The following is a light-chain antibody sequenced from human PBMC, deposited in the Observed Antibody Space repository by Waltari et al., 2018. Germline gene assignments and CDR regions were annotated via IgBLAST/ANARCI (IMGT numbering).Light chain of an antibody. V-gene: IGLV2-11*01. CDR2: NVN. CDR1: SSNVGGYNY. J-gene: IGLJ1*01. CDR3: CSYAGGYTYV. Sequence: QSALTQPRSVSGSPGQSVTISCTGSSSNVGGYNYVFWYQHRPGKAPKLIIYNVNKWPSVVPDRFSGSKSANTASLTISGLQADDEADYYCCSYAGGYTYVFGTGTKVTVL.